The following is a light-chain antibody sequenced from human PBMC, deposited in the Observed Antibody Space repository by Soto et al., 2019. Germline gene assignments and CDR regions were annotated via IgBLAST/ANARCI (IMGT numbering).Light chain of an antibody. CDR3: QQYGSSPIT. J-gene: IGKJ5*01. V-gene: IGKV3-20*01. Sequence: EIVLTQSPGTLSLSPGERATLXXRASQSFSSTYLAWYQQKPGQAPRLXVYGASSRATGIPDRFSGFGSGTDFTLTISRLEPEDFAVYYCQQYGSSPITFGQGTRLEIK. CDR2: GAS. CDR1: QSFSSTY.